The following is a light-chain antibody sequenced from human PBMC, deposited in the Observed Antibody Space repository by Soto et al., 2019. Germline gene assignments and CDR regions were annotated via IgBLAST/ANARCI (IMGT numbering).Light chain of an antibody. CDR1: QTITNW. Sequence: EIVMTQSPSILSASVGDRVTLSCRSSQTITNWLAWYQQKPEKAPRLLIYDASSLESWVPSRFSGSGSGTEFTLTISSLQSEDFATYYCQQYKSFWTFGQGTKVDI. J-gene: IGKJ1*01. CDR3: QQYKSFWT. CDR2: DAS. V-gene: IGKV1-5*01.